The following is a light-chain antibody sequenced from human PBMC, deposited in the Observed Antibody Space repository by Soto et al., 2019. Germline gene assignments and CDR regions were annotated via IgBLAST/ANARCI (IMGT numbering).Light chain of an antibody. CDR1: SSDVGGYNY. V-gene: IGLV2-14*01. CDR3: RFYYSSRTLV. J-gene: IGLJ2*01. Sequence: QSALTQPASVSGSPGQSITISCTGTSSDVGGYNYVSWYQQHPGKAPKLMIYEVSNRPSGVSNRFSGSKSGNTASLAISGLQAEDEADYYCRFYYSSRTLVFGGGTKVTGL. CDR2: EVS.